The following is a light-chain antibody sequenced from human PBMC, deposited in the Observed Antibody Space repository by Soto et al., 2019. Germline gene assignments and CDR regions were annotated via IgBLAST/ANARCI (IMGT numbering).Light chain of an antibody. Sequence: QSALTQPRSVSGSPGQSVTISCTGTSSDVGGYNYVSWYQQHPGNAPKLMIYDVSKWPSGVPDRFSGSKSGNTASLTISGLQAEDEADYYCCSYAGNSLWVFGGGTKLTVL. CDR2: DVS. J-gene: IGLJ3*02. CDR1: SSDVGGYNY. CDR3: CSYAGNSLWV. V-gene: IGLV2-11*01.